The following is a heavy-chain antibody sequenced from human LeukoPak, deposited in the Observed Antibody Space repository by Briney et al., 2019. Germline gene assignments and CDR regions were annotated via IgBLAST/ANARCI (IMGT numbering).Heavy chain of an antibody. CDR1: GYTFTGYY. J-gene: IGHJ3*02. CDR3: ARGFSSGWYGAFDI. D-gene: IGHD6-19*01. V-gene: IGHV1-2*02. Sequence: ASVMVSCKASGYTFTGYYMHWVRQAPGQGLEWMGWINPNSGGTNYAQKFQGRVTMTRDTSISTAYMELSRLRSDDTAVYYCARGFSSGWYGAFDIWGQGTMVTVSS. CDR2: INPNSGGT.